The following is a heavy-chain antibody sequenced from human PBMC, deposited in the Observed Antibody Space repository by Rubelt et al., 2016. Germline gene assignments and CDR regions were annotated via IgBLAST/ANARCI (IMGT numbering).Heavy chain of an antibody. V-gene: IGHV3-23*04. CDR1: GFTFSTYA. CDR3: ANRFYLDS. J-gene: IGHJ4*02. CDR2: ISGDGDST. Sequence: EVQLVESGGGLVQPGGSLRLSCAASGFTFSTYAMNWVRQPPGKGLEWVSTISGDGDSTYYADSVTGRFTISTGNPRNRLDLQLNSLGGEDAAIEYCANRFYLDSWGQGTLVTVSS.